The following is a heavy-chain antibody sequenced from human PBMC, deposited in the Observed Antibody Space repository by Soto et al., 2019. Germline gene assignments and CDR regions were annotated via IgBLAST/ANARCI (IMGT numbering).Heavy chain of an antibody. CDR3: AGGQGIFGRRSPFFDY. V-gene: IGHV4-34*01. Sequence: SETLSLTCAVYGGSFSGYYWSWIRQPPGKGLEWIGEINHSGSTNYNPSLKSRVTISVDTSKNQFSLKLNSVTAADTAVYYCAGGQGIFGRRSPFFDYWGQGTLVTVSS. D-gene: IGHD3-3*02. J-gene: IGHJ4*02. CDR2: INHSGST. CDR1: GGSFSGYY.